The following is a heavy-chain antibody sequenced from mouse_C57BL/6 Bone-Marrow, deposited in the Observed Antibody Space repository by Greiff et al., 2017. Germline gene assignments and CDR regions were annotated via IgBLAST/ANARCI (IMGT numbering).Heavy chain of an antibody. D-gene: IGHD1-1*01. V-gene: IGHV1-19*01. CDR3: AAIYYYGSRGDY. CDR1: GYTFTDYY. Sequence: VQLQQSGPVLVKPGASVKMSCKASGYTFTDYYMNWVKQSHGKSLEWIGVINPYNGGTSYNQKFKGKATLTVDKSSSTAYMELNSLTSEDSAVYYCAAIYYYGSRGDYWGQGTTLTVSS. J-gene: IGHJ2*01. CDR2: INPYNGGT.